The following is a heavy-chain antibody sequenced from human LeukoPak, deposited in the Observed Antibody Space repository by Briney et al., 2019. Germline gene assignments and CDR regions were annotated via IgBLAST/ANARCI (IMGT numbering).Heavy chain of an antibody. J-gene: IGHJ4*02. CDR2: IRYDGGNK. Sequence: GGSLRLSCAASGFTFSSYGMHWVRQAPGKGLEWVAFIRYDGGNKYYADSVKGRFTISRDNSKNTLYLQMNSLRAEDTAVYYCAKGIPYGAVDYWGQGTLVTVSS. CDR1: GFTFSSYG. V-gene: IGHV3-30*02. D-gene: IGHD4-17*01. CDR3: AKGIPYGAVDY.